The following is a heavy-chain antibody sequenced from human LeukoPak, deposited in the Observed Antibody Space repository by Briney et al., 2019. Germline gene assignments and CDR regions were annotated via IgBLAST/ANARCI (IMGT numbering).Heavy chain of an antibody. CDR1: GGSISSSSYY. CDR2: IYYSGST. D-gene: IGHD3-9*01. CDR3: ARHSIDDILTGYPDAFDI. Sequence: PSETLSLTCPVSGGSISSSSYYWGWIRQPPGKGLEWIGSIYYSGSTYYNPSLKSRVTISVDTSKNQFSLKLSSVTAADTAVYCCARHSIDDILTGYPDAFDIWGQGTMVTVSS. V-gene: IGHV4-39*01. J-gene: IGHJ3*02.